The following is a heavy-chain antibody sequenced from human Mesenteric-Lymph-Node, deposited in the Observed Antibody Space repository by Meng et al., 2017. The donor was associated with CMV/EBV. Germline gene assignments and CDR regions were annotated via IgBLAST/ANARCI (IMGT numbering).Heavy chain of an antibody. J-gene: IGHJ2*01. D-gene: IGHD5-12*01. V-gene: IGHV4-61*01. Sequence: VSGGSVSSGSYYWSWIRQPPGKGLEWIGYIYYSGSTNYNPSLKSRVTISVDTSKNQFSLKLSSVTAADTAVYYCARDMVATNWYFDLWGRGTLVTVSS. CDR2: IYYSGST. CDR3: ARDMVATNWYFDL. CDR1: GGSVSSGSYY.